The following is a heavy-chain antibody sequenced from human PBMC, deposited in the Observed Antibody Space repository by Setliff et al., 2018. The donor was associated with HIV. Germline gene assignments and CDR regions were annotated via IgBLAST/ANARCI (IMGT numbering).Heavy chain of an antibody. CDR2: IYYSGST. V-gene: IGHV4-39*01. J-gene: IGHJ4*02. CDR1: GGSINNDIYF. Sequence: KTSETLSLTCSVSGGSINNDIYFWSWIRQHPGKGLEWIGSIYYSGSTYYNPSLKSRVTISVDTSKNQFSLKLSSVTAADTAVCYCARKATYYYGSGSPNDYWGQGTLVTVSS. CDR3: ARKATYYYGSGSPNDY. D-gene: IGHD3-10*01.